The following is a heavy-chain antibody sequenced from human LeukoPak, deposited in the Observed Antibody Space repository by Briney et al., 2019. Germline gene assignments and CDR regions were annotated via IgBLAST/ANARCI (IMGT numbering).Heavy chain of an antibody. CDR1: GFTFDDYA. D-gene: IGHD3-22*01. CDR3: TKDSNYYDSSGYTPGAFDI. J-gene: IGHJ3*02. V-gene: IGHV3-9*01. Sequence: GGSLRLSCAASGFTFDDYAMHWVRQAPGKGLEWVSGISWNSGSIGYADSVKGRFTISRDNAKNSLYLQMNSLRAEDTAFYYCTKDSNYYDSSGYTPGAFDIWGQGTMVTVSS. CDR2: ISWNSGSI.